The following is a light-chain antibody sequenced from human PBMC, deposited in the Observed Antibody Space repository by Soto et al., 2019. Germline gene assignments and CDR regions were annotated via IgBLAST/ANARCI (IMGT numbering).Light chain of an antibody. CDR2: DVS. CDR1: QSVTTQ. Sequence: EIVLTQSPGTLSLSPGERATLSCRASQSVTTQLACYQQKPGQAPRLLIYDVSNRAAGIPARFSGSGSGTDFTLTISSLEPEDFAVYYCQQRSNWPRTFGQGTKVDIK. V-gene: IGKV3-11*01. CDR3: QQRSNWPRT. J-gene: IGKJ1*01.